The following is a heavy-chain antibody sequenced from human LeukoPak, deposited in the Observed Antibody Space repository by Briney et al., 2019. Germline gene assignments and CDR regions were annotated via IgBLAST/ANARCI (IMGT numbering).Heavy chain of an antibody. CDR2: IYSGGST. CDR3: AREKVGATNS. J-gene: IGHJ4*02. Sequence: PGGSLRLSCAASGFTFSSYEMNWVRQAPGKGLEWVSVIYSGGSTYYADSVKGRFTISRDNSKNTLYLQMNSLRAEDTAVYYCAREKVGATNSWGQGTLVTVSS. D-gene: IGHD1-26*01. CDR1: GFTFSSYE. V-gene: IGHV3-66*01.